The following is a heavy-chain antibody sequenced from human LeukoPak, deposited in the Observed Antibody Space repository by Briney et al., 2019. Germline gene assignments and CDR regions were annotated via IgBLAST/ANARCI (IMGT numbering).Heavy chain of an antibody. CDR2: IYSSGST. J-gene: IGHJ4*02. D-gene: IGHD3-10*01. V-gene: IGHV4-59*08. CDR3: ARQAAPLLVGTMVRGAEYYFDY. CDR1: GGTISSYY. Sequence: SETLSLTCTVSGGTISSYYWSWIRQPPGKGLEWIGYIYSSGSTNYNPSLKSRVTISVDTSKNQFSLKLSSVTAADTAVYYCARQAAPLLVGTMVRGAEYYFDYWGQGTLVTVSS.